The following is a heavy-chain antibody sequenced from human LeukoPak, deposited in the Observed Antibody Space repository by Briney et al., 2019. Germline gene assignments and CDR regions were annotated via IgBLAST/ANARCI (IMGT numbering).Heavy chain of an antibody. V-gene: IGHV4-34*01. J-gene: IGHJ4*02. CDR2: INHSGST. CDR1: GGSFSGYY. Sequence: SETLSLTCAVYGGSFSGYYWSWIRQPPGKGLEWIGEINHSGSTNYNPSLKSRVTISVDTSKNQFSLKLSSVTAADTAVYYCARAVMTGQDRRAAYYYDSRGRDYWGQGTLVTVSS. CDR3: ARAVMTGQDRRAAYYYDSRGRDY. D-gene: IGHD3-22*01.